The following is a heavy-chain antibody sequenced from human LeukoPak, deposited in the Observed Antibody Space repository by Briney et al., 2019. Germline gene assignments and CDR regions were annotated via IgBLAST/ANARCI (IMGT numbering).Heavy chain of an antibody. CDR1: GFTVSSNY. V-gene: IGHV3-21*01. D-gene: IGHD3-10*01. Sequence: GESLRLSCAASGFTVSSNYMSWVRQAPGKGLEWVSSISSSSSYIYYADSVKGRFTISRDNAKNSLYLQMNSLRAEDTAVYYCARVAWDGSGSRDFDYWGQGTLVTVSS. CDR2: ISSSSSYI. CDR3: ARVAWDGSGSRDFDY. J-gene: IGHJ4*02.